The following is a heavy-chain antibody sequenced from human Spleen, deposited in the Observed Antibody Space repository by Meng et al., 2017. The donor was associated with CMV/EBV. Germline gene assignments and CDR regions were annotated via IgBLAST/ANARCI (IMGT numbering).Heavy chain of an antibody. J-gene: IGHJ5*02. CDR2: IYYSGST. Sequence: CTVSGGSISSSSYYWGWIRQPPGKGLEWIGSIYYSGSTYYNPSLKSRVTISVDTSKNQFSLKLSSVTAADTAVYYCARGGGRQRWFDPWGQGTLVTVSS. V-gene: IGHV4-39*07. CDR3: ARGGGRQRWFDP. CDR1: GGSISSSSYY. D-gene: IGHD6-25*01.